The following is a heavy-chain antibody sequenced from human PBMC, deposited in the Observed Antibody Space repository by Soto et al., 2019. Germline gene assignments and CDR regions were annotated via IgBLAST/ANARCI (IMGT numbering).Heavy chain of an antibody. CDR1: GFTFSSYA. Sequence: GGSLRLSCAASGFTFSSYAMHWVRQAPGKGLEWVSVISESGGSTHYADSVRGRFTVSRDNSKNSLSLRMNSLRDEDTAVYFCAKRSPYSSGWYSPIFDYWGQGALVTVSS. V-gene: IGHV3-23*01. D-gene: IGHD6-13*01. CDR2: ISESGGST. J-gene: IGHJ4*02. CDR3: AKRSPYSSGWYSPIFDY.